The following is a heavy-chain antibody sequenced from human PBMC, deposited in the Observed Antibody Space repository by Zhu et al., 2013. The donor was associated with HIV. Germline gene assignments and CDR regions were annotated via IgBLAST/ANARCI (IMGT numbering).Heavy chain of an antibody. V-gene: IGHV3-30*18. CDR2: ISYDGSNK. CDR3: AKVGHYYDSSGYYNDAFDI. Sequence: VQLVESGGGVVQPGRSLRLSCAASGFSFSSYDIHWVRQAPGKGLEWVAVISYDGSNKYYADSVKGRFTISRDNSKNTLYLQMNSLRAEDTAVYYCAKVGHYYDSSGYYNDAFDIWGQGTMVTVSS. J-gene: IGHJ3*02. CDR1: GFSFSSYD. D-gene: IGHD3-22*01.